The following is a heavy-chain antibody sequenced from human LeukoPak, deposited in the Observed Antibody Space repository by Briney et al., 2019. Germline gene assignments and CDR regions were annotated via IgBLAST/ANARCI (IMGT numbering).Heavy chain of an antibody. J-gene: IGHJ3*02. CDR2: ISSSSNFI. Sequence: GGSLRLSCAASGFTFSSYSMNWVRQAPGKGLEWVSSISSSSNFIYYADSVKGRFTVSRDNAKNSLYLQMNSLRAEDTPVYYCARAISDYDASDIWGQGTMVTVSS. CDR3: ARAISDYDASDI. D-gene: IGHD4-17*01. V-gene: IGHV3-21*01. CDR1: GFTFSSYS.